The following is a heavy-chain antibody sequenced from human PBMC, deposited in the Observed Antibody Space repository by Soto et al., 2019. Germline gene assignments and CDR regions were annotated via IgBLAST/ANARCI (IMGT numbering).Heavy chain of an antibody. V-gene: IGHV3-23*01. J-gene: IGHJ4*02. Sequence: GGSLRLSCAASGFTFSSYAMSWVRQTPGKGLEWASSISGSGGTTYYAGSVKGRFTISRDNSKSTLYLQMNSLRAEDTAVYYCAKNWMGTTSCPDSWGQGTLVTVS. CDR3: AKNWMGTTSCPDS. CDR2: ISGSGGTT. CDR1: GFTFSSYA. D-gene: IGHD2-2*01.